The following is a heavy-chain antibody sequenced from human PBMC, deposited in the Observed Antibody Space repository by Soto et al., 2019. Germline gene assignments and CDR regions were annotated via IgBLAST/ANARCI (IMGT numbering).Heavy chain of an antibody. J-gene: IGHJ3*02. D-gene: IGHD2-15*01. CDR1: GFTFSSYA. V-gene: IGHV3-23*01. CDR2: ISGRGGYT. CDR3: AKEGVVVARGAFDI. Sequence: EVQLLESGGGLVQPGGSLRLSCAASGFTFSSYAMSWVRPAPWEGLEWVSAISGRGGYTYYADSVKGRFTISRDNSKNPLYLQMNSLRAEDTAVYYCAKEGVVVARGAFDIWGQGTMVTVSS.